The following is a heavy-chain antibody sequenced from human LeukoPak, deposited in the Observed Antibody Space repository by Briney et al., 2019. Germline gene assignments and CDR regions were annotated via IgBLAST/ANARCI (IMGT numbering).Heavy chain of an antibody. D-gene: IGHD2-21*02. CDR3: ASGGDCGGDCYAFDI. V-gene: IGHV4-38-2*02. J-gene: IGHJ3*02. Sequence: SETLSLTCTVSGYSISSGYYWGWIRQPPGKGLEWIGSIYHSGSTYYNPSLKSRVTISVDTSKNQFSLRLRSVTAADTAVYYCASGGDCGGDCYAFDIWGQGTMVTVSS. CDR1: GYSISSGYY. CDR2: IYHSGST.